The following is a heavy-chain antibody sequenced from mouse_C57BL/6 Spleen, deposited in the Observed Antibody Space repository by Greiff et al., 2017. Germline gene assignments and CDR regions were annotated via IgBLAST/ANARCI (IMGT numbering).Heavy chain of an antibody. D-gene: IGHD1-1*01. J-gene: IGHJ1*03. Sequence: QVQLQQSGPELVKPGASVKISCKASGYAFSSSWMNWVKQRPGKGLEWIGRIYPGDGDTNYNGKFKGKATLTADKSSSTAYMQLSSLTSEDSAVYFCARSPLAYYGSSGWYCDVWGTGTTVTVSS. CDR3: ARSPLAYYGSSGWYCDV. CDR1: GYAFSSSW. CDR2: IYPGDGDT. V-gene: IGHV1-82*01.